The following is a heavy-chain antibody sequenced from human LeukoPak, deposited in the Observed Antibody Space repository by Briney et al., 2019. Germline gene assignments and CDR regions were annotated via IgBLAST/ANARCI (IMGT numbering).Heavy chain of an antibody. CDR3: ARDPFPTVTVYYYYYMDV. CDR2: INPNSGGT. J-gene: IGHJ6*03. CDR1: GYTFTGYY. D-gene: IGHD4-17*01. Sequence: GFSVKVSCKASGYTFTGYYMHWVRQAPGQGLEWMGRINPNSGGTNYAQKFQGRVTMTRDTSISTAYMELSRLRSDDTAVYYCARDPFPTVTVYYYYYMDVWGKGTTVTVSS. V-gene: IGHV1-2*06.